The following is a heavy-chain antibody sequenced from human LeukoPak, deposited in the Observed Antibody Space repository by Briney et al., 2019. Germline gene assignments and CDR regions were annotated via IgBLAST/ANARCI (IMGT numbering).Heavy chain of an antibody. D-gene: IGHD4-17*01. CDR1: GFTFSSYW. CDR2: IKQDGSEK. V-gene: IGHV3-7*01. J-gene: IGHJ4*02. CDR3: ARDGGDYGDYFDY. Sequence: PGGSLRLSCAASGFTFSSYWMSWVRQAPGKGLEWVANIKQDGSEKYYVDSVKGRFTISRDNAKNPLYLQMNSLRAEDTAVYYCARDGGDYGDYFDYWGQGTLVTVSS.